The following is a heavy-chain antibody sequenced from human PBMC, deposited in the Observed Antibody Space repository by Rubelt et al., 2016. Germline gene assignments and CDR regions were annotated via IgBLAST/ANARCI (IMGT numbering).Heavy chain of an antibody. J-gene: IGHJ4*02. CDR2: IYYRGST. D-gene: IGHD1-26*01. Sequence: QVQLQESGPGLVKPSETLSLTCTVSGGSISTYYWSWIRQPPGKGLEWIGNIYYRGSTNYNPSLKSRVSMSVDTSKNQFSLELSSVTTADSAVYYCARGTYSGTYYMYFDYWGQGTLVTVSS. CDR3: ARGTYSGTYYMYFDY. CDR1: GGSISTYY. V-gene: IGHV4-59*01.